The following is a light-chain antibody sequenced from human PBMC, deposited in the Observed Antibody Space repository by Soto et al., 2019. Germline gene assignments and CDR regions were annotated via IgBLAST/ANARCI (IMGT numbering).Light chain of an antibody. V-gene: IGKV3-20*01. Sequence: EIVLTQSPGTLSLSPGERATLSCRASQSVSSSYLAWYQQKPGQAPRILIYGASSRANGVPDMFSGSGSGTEFTLTISRLEPEDFAVYYCQQYGSSPLYPFGQGTKLEIK. CDR2: GAS. CDR1: QSVSSSY. J-gene: IGKJ2*01. CDR3: QQYGSSPLYP.